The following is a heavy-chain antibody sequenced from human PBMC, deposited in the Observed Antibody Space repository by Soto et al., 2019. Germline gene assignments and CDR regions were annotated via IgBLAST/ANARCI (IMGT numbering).Heavy chain of an antibody. D-gene: IGHD3-3*01. V-gene: IGHV4-61*01. CDR2: IYYSGST. Sequence: SETLSLTCTVSGGSFSSGSYYWSWIRQPPGKGLEWIGYIYYSGSTNYNPSLKSRVTISVDTSKNQFSLKLSSVTAADTAVYYCARDSGIRVPKRSGYYSDAFDIWGQGTMVTVSS. CDR3: ARDSGIRVPKRSGYYSDAFDI. CDR1: GGSFSSGSYY. J-gene: IGHJ3*02.